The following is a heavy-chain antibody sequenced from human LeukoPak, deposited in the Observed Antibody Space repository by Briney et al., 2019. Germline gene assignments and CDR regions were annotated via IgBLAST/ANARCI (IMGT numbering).Heavy chain of an antibody. J-gene: IGHJ4*02. D-gene: IGHD3-10*01. V-gene: IGHV4-59*08. CDR2: IYHTGIT. Sequence: PSKTLSLTCTVSGDSIKGYYWSWIRQPPGKGLEWIGYIYHTGITDYNPSLKSRVTILVDMSRNQFSLKMSSVTAADTAVYYCARHRGGRFSESYCDHWGQGTLVTVSS. CDR1: GDSIKGYY. CDR3: ARHRGGRFSESYCDH.